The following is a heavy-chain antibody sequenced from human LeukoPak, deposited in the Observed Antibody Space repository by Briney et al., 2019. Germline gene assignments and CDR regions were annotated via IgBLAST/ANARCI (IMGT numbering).Heavy chain of an antibody. CDR3: ARDSSSSPYSFDY. D-gene: IGHD6-6*01. Sequence: PGGSLRLSCAAPGFTFSSYSMNWVRQAPGKGLEWVSSISTSGSYIYYADSVKGRFTISRDNAKNSLYLQMNGLRAEDTAVYYCARDSSSSPYSFDYWGQGTLVTVSS. J-gene: IGHJ4*02. V-gene: IGHV3-21*01. CDR1: GFTFSSYS. CDR2: ISTSGSYI.